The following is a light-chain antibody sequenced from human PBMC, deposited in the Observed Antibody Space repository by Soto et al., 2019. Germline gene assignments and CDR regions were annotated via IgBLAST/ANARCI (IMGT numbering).Light chain of an antibody. J-gene: IGKJ4*01. Sequence: DIQMTQSPSSLSASVGDRVTITCRASQGITNYLNWYQLKPGKAPELLIYAASSLQSGVPSRFSGSGSGTDYTLLISSRQPADFATYYCQQSFGTPQITFGGGTKVEIK. CDR2: AAS. CDR1: QGITNY. V-gene: IGKV1-39*01. CDR3: QQSFGTPQIT.